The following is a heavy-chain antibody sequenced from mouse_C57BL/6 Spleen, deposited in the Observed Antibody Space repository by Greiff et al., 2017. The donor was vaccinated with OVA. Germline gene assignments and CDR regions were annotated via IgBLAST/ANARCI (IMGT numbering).Heavy chain of an antibody. Sequence: EVNVVESGGGLVKPGGSLKLSCAASGFTFSDYGMHWVRQAPEKGLEWVAYISSGSSTIYYADTVKGRFTISRDNAKNTLFLQMTSLRSEDTAMYYCARAITTVVPPSMDYWGQGTSVTVSS. D-gene: IGHD1-1*01. CDR1: GFTFSDYG. CDR2: ISSGSSTI. J-gene: IGHJ4*01. CDR3: ARAITTVVPPSMDY. V-gene: IGHV5-17*01.